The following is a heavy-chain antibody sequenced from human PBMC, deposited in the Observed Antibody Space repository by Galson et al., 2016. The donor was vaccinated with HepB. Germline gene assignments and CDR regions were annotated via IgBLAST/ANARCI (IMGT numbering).Heavy chain of an antibody. V-gene: IGHV3-15*01. CDR3: TPGVVGYSDSSGQYAYDI. CDR1: GFTFTNAW. J-gene: IGHJ3*02. Sequence: SLRLSCAVSGFTFTNAWMSWVRQAPGKGLEWIGRIKGDTDGGATDYAAPVKGRFTMSRDDSRNMVYLQMTSLKMEDTAEYFCTPGVVGYSDSSGQYAYDIWGQGTKVTVSS. D-gene: IGHD3-22*01. CDR2: IKGDTDGGAT.